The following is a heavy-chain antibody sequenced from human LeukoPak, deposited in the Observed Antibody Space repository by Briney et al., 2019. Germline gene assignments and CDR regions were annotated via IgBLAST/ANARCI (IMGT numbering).Heavy chain of an antibody. J-gene: IGHJ6*04. CDR2: ISSSGSTI. CDR1: GFTFSSYE. V-gene: IGHV3-48*03. Sequence: SGGSLRLSCAASGFTFSSYEMNWVRQPPGKGLEWVSYISSSGSTIYYADSVKGRFTISRDNAKNSLYQQMNSLRAEDTAVYDCAELGITMIGGVWGKGTTVTISS. D-gene: IGHD3-10*02. CDR3: AELGITMIGGV.